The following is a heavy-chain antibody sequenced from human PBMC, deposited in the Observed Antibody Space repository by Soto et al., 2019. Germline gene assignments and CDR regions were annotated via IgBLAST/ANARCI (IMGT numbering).Heavy chain of an antibody. V-gene: IGHV4-61*01. CDR2: TDYSGST. D-gene: IGHD2-2*02. J-gene: IGHJ4*02. CDR3: ARADRQYCSVSTCYIFDY. Sequence: SSETLSLTCIVSGASVSSNSYYWTWIRQPPGKGLEWIGYTDYSGSTKYNPSLKSRATISVDTSNNQFSLRVSSVTAADTAMYYCARADRQYCSVSTCYIFDYWGQGAQVTVSS. CDR1: GASVSSNSYY.